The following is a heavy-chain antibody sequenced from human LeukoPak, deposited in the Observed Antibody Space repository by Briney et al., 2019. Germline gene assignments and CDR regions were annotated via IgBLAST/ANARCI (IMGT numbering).Heavy chain of an antibody. CDR1: GFTFSSYS. CDR2: ISSSSSTI. CDR3: ARDLAPASSITIFGVVTAFDY. D-gene: IGHD3-3*01. J-gene: IGHJ4*02. V-gene: IGHV3-48*01. Sequence: GGSLRLSCAASGFTFSSYSMNWVRQAPGKGLEWVSYISSSSSTIYYADSVKGRFTISRDNAKNSLYLQMNSLIAEDTAVYYCARDLAPASSITIFGVVTAFDYWGQGTLVTVSS.